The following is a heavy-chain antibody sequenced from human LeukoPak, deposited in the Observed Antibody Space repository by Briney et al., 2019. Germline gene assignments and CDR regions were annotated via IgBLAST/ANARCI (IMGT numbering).Heavy chain of an antibody. J-gene: IGHJ4*02. CDR2: ISGSGGGT. V-gene: IGHV3-23*01. CDR3: ARSGYNRFDY. D-gene: IGHD5-24*01. CDR1: GFTFGDYA. Sequence: SGGSLRLSCTASGFTFGDYAMSWFRQAPGKGLEWVSAISGSGGGTYYADSVKGRFTISRDNSKNTLYLQMNSLRAEDTAVYYCARSGYNRFDYWGQGTLVTVSS.